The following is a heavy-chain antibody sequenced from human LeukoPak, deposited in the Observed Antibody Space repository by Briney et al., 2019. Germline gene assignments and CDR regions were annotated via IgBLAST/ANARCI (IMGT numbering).Heavy chain of an antibody. Sequence: ASVKVSCKASGYTFTSYAMHWVRQAPGQRLEWMGWINAGNGNTKYSQKFQGRVTITRDTSASTAYMELSSLRSEDTAVYYCARDLQQWLVQAFDIWGQGTMVTVSS. D-gene: IGHD6-19*01. CDR1: GYTFTSYA. J-gene: IGHJ3*02. V-gene: IGHV1-3*01. CDR3: ARDLQQWLVQAFDI. CDR2: INAGNGNT.